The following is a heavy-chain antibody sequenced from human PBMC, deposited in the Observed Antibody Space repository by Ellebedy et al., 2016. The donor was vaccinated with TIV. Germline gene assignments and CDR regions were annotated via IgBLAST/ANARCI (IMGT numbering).Heavy chain of an antibody. CDR3: ARGGIVGATEHAFDI. J-gene: IGHJ3*02. Sequence: SVKVSCXASGGTFSSYAISWVRQAPGQGLEWMGGIIPIFGTANYAQKFQGRVTITADESTSTAYMELSSLRSEDTAVYYCARGGIVGATEHAFDIWGQGTMVTVSS. D-gene: IGHD1-26*01. CDR1: GGTFSSYA. V-gene: IGHV1-69*13. CDR2: IIPIFGTA.